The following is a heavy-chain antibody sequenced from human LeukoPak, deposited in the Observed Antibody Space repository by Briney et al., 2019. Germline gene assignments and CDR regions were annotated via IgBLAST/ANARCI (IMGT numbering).Heavy chain of an antibody. J-gene: IGHJ1*01. CDR3: ATYYYGSGREYFQH. Sequence: GSLRLSCAASTFTFSDYYMSWIRQAPGQGLEWLSYISSTSIYTGYADSVKGRFTISRDNAKNSLYLQMNSLRAEDTAVYYCATYYYGSGREYFQHWGQGTLVTVSS. CDR1: TFTFSDYY. CDR2: ISSTSIYT. V-gene: IGHV3-11*03. D-gene: IGHD3-10*01.